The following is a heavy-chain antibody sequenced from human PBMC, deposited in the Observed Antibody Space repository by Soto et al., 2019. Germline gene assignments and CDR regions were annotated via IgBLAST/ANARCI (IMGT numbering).Heavy chain of an antibody. CDR2: INHSGST. J-gene: IGHJ4*02. CDR1: GGSFSGYY. CDR3: ARGLDSYGYQY. D-gene: IGHD5-18*01. V-gene: IGHV4-34*01. Sequence: QVQLQQWGAGLLKPSETLSLTCAVYGGSFSGYYWSWIRQPPGKGLEWFGEINHSGSTNYNPSLKSRVTISVDTSKNQFSLKLSSVTAADTAVYYCARGLDSYGYQYWGQGTLVTVSS.